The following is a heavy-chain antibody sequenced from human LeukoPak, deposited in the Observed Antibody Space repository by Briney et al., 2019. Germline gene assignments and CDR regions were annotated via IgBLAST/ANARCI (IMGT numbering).Heavy chain of an antibody. V-gene: IGHV4-38-2*02. CDR3: ARDGLPTWNDRYFDY. CDR1: GYSISSGYY. D-gene: IGHD1-1*01. CDR2: IYHSGST. Sequence: ASETLSLTCTVSGYSISSGYYWGWIRQPPGKGLEWIGSIYHSGSTYYNPSLKSRVTISVDTSKNQFSLKLTSVTAADTAVYYCARDGLPTWNDRYFDYWGQGTLVTVAS. J-gene: IGHJ4*02.